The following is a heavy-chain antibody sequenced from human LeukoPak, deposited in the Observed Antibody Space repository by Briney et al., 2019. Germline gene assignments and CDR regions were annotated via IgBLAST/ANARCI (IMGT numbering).Heavy chain of an antibody. V-gene: IGHV1-8*01. J-gene: IGHJ4*02. CDR3: ARAGGYGDYGAASY. CDR2: MNPNSGNT. D-gene: IGHD4-17*01. CDR1: GYTFTSYD. Sequence: ASVKVSCKASGYTFTSYDINWVRQATGQGLEWMGWMNPNSGNTGYAQKFQGRVTMTRNTSISTAYMELSSLRSEAPAVYYCARAGGYGDYGAASYWGQGTLVTVSS.